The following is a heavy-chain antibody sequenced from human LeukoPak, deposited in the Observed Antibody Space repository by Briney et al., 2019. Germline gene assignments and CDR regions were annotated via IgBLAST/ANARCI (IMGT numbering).Heavy chain of an antibody. D-gene: IGHD3-10*01. V-gene: IGHV3-23*01. CDR2: ISGSGGST. CDR3: AKTFGELFPSNSYGMDV. CDR1: GFTFSSYA. J-gene: IGHJ6*02. Sequence: GGSLRLSCAASGFTFSSYAMSWVRQAPGKGLEWVSAISGSGGSTYYADSVKGRVTISRDNSKNTLYLQMNSLRAEDTAVYYCAKTFGELFPSNSYGMDVWGQGTTVTVSS.